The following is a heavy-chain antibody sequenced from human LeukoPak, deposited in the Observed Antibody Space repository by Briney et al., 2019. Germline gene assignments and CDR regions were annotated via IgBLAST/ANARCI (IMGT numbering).Heavy chain of an antibody. CDR2: ISYDGSNK. CDR3: ANWDGYCSSTSCYPPFDY. V-gene: IGHV3-30*18. D-gene: IGHD2-2*03. Sequence: GGSLRLSCAASGFTFSSYGMHWVRQAPGKGLEWVAVISYDGSNKYYADSVKSRFTISRDNSKNTLYLQMNSLRAEDTAVYYCANWDGYCSSTSCYPPFDYWGQGTLVTVSS. CDR1: GFTFSSYG. J-gene: IGHJ4*02.